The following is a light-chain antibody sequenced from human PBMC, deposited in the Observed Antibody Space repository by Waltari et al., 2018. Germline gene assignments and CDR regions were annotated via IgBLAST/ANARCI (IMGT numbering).Light chain of an antibody. J-gene: IGLJ2*01. V-gene: IGLV2-11*01. CDR3: CSYAGSYNLV. CDR1: SSDVGGYNY. Sequence: QSALTQPRSVSGSPGQSVTISCTGTSSDVGGYNYVSWYQQHPGKAPKFMIYDVSERPSGVPDRFPGSKSGNTASLTISGLQAEDEADYYCCSYAGSYNLVFGGGTKLTVL. CDR2: DVS.